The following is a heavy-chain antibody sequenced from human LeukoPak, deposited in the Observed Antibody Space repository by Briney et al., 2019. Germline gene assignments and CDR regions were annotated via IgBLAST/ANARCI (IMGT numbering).Heavy chain of an antibody. V-gene: IGHV4-31*03. CDR2: IYFSGST. CDR1: GGAISSGDYH. CDR3: ARGGVQLDY. D-gene: IGHD2-8*01. Sequence: SETLSLTCTVSGGAISSGDYHWSWIRQHPGKGLEWIGYIYFSGSTSYNPSLKSRLSISVDTSKNQFSLTMNSVTAADTAVYYCARGGVQLDYWGQGTQVTVSS. J-gene: IGHJ4*02.